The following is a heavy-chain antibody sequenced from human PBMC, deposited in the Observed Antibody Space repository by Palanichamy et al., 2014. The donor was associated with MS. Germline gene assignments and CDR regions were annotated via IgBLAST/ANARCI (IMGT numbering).Heavy chain of an antibody. CDR2: ISHSGST. J-gene: IGHJ4*02. CDR1: GGSFSNYY. V-gene: IGHV4-34*01. CDR3: ARGRGMATVGRTFDY. Sequence: QVQLQQWGAGLLKPSETLSLTCAVYGGSFSNYYWSWIRQPPGKGLEWIGEISHSGSTNYNPSLKGRVIISVDTSKNQLSLRLTSVTAADTAVYFCARGRGMATVGRTFDYWGQGTLVTVSS. D-gene: IGHD6-13*01.